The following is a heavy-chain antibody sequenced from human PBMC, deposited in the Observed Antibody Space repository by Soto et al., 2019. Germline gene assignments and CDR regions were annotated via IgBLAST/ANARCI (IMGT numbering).Heavy chain of an antibody. V-gene: IGHV4-4*07. D-gene: IGHD3-10*01. CDR3: ARDTMVRGVPYYYYYGMDV. Sequence: SETLSLTCTVSGGSISSYYWSWTRQPAGKGLEWIGRIYTSGSTNYNPSLKSRVTMSVDTSKNQFSLKLSSVTAADTAVYYCARDTMVRGVPYYYYYGMDVWGQGTTVTVSS. J-gene: IGHJ6*02. CDR1: GGSISSYY. CDR2: IYTSGST.